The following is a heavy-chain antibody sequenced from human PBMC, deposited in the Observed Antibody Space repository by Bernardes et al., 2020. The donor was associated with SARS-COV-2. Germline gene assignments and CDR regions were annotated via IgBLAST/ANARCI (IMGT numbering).Heavy chain of an antibody. CDR3: ARDSVIVVVPAATPYYYGMDV. V-gene: IGHV1-18*04. CDR1: GYTFTSYG. Sequence: ASVKVSCKASGYTFTSYGISWVRQAPGQGLEWMGWISAYNGNTNYAQKLQGRVTMTTDTSTSTAYMELRSLRSDDTAVYYCARDSVIVVVPAATPYYYGMDVWGQGTTVTVSS. D-gene: IGHD2-2*01. CDR2: ISAYNGNT. J-gene: IGHJ6*02.